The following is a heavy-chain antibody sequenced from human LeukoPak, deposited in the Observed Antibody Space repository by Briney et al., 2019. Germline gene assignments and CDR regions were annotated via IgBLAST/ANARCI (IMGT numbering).Heavy chain of an antibody. J-gene: IGHJ1*01. D-gene: IGHD3-3*01. CDR2: ISYDGSNK. CDR3: ARGRRITIFGVVITSAEYFQH. Sequence: SCKASGYTFTSYAMHWVHQAPGKGLEWVAVISYDGSNKYYADSVKGRFTISRDNSKNTLYLQMNSLRAEDTAVYYCARGRRITIFGVVITSAEYFQHWGQGTLVTVSS. CDR1: GYTFTSYA. V-gene: IGHV3-30-3*01.